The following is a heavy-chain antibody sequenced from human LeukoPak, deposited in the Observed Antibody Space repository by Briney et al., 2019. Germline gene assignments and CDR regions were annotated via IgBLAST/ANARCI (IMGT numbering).Heavy chain of an antibody. Sequence: SETLSLTCAVYGGSFSGYYWSWIRQPPGKGLEWIGEINHSGSTNYNPSLKSRVTISVDTSKNQFSLKLTSVTAADTAVYYCARAYYSYMDVWGKGTTVTVSS. CDR2: INHSGST. CDR3: ARAYYSYMDV. V-gene: IGHV4-34*01. J-gene: IGHJ6*03. CDR1: GGSFSGYY.